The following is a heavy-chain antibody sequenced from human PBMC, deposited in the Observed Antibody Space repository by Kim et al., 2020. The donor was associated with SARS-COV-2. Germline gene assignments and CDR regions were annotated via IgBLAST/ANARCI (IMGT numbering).Heavy chain of an antibody. V-gene: IGHV3-7*03. J-gene: IGHJ6*01. Sequence: GGSLRLSCAASGFTFGTYWMSWVRQAPGKGLEWVANIKEDESEKYYVDSVKGRFTISRDNAKNSLYLQMNTQTAEDTGVYYCARQMVTGTGASSYGVDVWGQGAAVTVSS. D-gene: IGHD2-21*02. CDR3: ARQMVTGTGASSYGVDV. CDR2: IKEDESEK. CDR1: GFTFGTYW.